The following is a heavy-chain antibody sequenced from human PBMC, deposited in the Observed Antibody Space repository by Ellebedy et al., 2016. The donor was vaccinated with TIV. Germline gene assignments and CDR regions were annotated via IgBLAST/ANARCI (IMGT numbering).Heavy chain of an antibody. CDR1: GYTFSSYY. CDR3: ARARSSGWLHTPDY. Sequence: AASVKVSCKASGYTFSSYYMHWVRQAPGQGLEWMGIINPSGGSTTYAQNLQGRVTMTRDTSTTTVYMELSNLRPDDTAVHYCARARSSGWLHTPDYWGQGTLVIVSS. D-gene: IGHD6-19*01. J-gene: IGHJ4*02. CDR2: INPSGGST. V-gene: IGHV1-46*04.